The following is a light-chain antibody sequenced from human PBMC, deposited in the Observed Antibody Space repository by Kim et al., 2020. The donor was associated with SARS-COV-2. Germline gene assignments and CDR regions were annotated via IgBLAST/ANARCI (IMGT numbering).Light chain of an antibody. J-gene: IGLJ2*01. V-gene: IGLV3-19*01. CDR2: AKN. CDR1: SLRSYY. Sequence: SSELTQDPAVSVALGQTVRITCQGDSLRSYYATWYQQKPGQAPILLIYAKNNRPSGIPDRFSGSSSGNTASLTITGAQAEDEADYYCNSRDTNDNVVFGGGTSLTAL. CDR3: NSRDTNDNVV.